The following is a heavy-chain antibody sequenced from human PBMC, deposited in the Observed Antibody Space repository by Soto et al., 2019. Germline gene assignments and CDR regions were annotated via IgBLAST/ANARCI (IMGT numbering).Heavy chain of an antibody. CDR2: IEQDGSEN. Sequence: EVQVVESGGGLVQPGGSLRLSCAASGFTFSNYWMTWVRQAPGKGLEWVANIEQDGSENFYVDSVKGRFTISRDNAKNSLYLQMNSLRAEDTAVYYCARDSGPRGYVAFDIWGQGTMVTVSS. J-gene: IGHJ3*02. CDR1: GFTFSNYW. V-gene: IGHV3-7*04. CDR3: ARDSGPRGYVAFDI. D-gene: IGHD6-13*01.